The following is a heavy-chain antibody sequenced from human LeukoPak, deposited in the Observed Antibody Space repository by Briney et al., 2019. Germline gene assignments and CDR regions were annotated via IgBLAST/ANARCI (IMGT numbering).Heavy chain of an antibody. CDR1: GYTFTCYY. D-gene: IGHD3-22*01. Sequence: ASVKVSCKASGYTFTCYYMHWVRQAPGQGLEWMGRVNPNSGGTNYAQKFQGRVTMTRDTSISTAYMELSRLRSDDTAVYSCAREYYYDSSGYYYRKLDYWGQGTLVTVSS. J-gene: IGHJ4*02. CDR3: AREYYYDSSGYYYRKLDY. V-gene: IGHV1-2*06. CDR2: VNPNSGGT.